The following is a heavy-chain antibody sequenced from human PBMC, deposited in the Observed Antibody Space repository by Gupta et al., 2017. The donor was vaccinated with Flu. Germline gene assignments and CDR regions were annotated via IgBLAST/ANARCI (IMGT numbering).Heavy chain of an antibody. V-gene: IGHV3-7*04. CDR1: GFTFSSHW. CDR3: AKDIRSGSSWFRDITNFDY. CDR2: IHQDGSEK. D-gene: IGHD6-13*01. J-gene: IGHJ4*02. Sequence: DVQLVESGGGLVQPGGSLRLSGAASGFTFSSHWRTWVRQAPGKGLEWVANIHQDGSEKYYVDSVKGRFTISRDNAKNSVYLQMDNLRAEDTALYYCAKDIRSGSSWFRDITNFDYWGQGTLVTVSS.